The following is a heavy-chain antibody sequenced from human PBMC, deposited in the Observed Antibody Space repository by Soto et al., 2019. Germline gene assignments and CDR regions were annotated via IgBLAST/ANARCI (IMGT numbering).Heavy chain of an antibody. J-gene: IGHJ5*02. Sequence: QVQLVQSGAEVKKPGSSVKVSCKASGGTFSSYALSWVRQAPGQGLEWMGGVIPIFGTANYAQKFQGRVTITADESPSTAYMELSRLRSDNTAVYYCARGETQIERRRRHFWFEPWGQATLVTVSS. CDR3: ARGETQIERRRRHFWFEP. D-gene: IGHD1-1*01. CDR2: VIPIFGTA. V-gene: IGHV1-69*12. CDR1: GGTFSSYA.